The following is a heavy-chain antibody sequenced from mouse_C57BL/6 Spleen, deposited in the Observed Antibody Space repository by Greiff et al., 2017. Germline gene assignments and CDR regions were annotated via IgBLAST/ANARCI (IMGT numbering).Heavy chain of an antibody. D-gene: IGHD2-4*01. J-gene: IGHJ1*03. Sequence: VQLQESGAELARPGASVKLSCKASGYTFTSYGISWVKQRTGQGLEWIGEIYPRSGNTYYNEKFKGKATLTADKSSSTAYMELRSLTSEDSAVYFWARGDDYERYFDVWGTGTTVTVSS. CDR2: IYPRSGNT. CDR1: GYTFTSYG. V-gene: IGHV1-81*01. CDR3: ARGDDYERYFDV.